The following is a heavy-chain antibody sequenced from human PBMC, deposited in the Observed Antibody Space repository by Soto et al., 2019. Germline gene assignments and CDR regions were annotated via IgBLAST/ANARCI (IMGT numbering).Heavy chain of an antibody. CDR1: GGSISSGDYY. Sequence: QVQLQESGPGLVKPSQTLSLTCTVSGGSISSGDYYWSWIRQPPGKGLEWIGYIYYSGSTYYNPSLKRRVTISVDPSKNQFSRKVNSVTAADTAVYYCASVRSGGSRPVDYWGQGTLVTVSS. J-gene: IGHJ4*02. D-gene: IGHD2-15*01. CDR3: ASVRSGGSRPVDY. CDR2: IYYSGST. V-gene: IGHV4-30-4*01.